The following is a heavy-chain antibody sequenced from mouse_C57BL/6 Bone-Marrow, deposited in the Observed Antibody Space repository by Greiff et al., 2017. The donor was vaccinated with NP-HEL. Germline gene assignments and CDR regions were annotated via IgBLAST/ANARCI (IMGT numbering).Heavy chain of an antibody. CDR2: ISSGSSSI. Sequence: EVQRVESGGGLVKPGGSLKLSCAASGFTFSDYGMHWVRQAPEKGLEWVAYISSGSSSIYYADTVKGRFTISRDNAKNTLFLQMTSLRSEDTAMYYCARDPTVEMDYWGQGTSVTVSS. CDR3: ARDPTVEMDY. V-gene: IGHV5-17*01. CDR1: GFTFSDYG. J-gene: IGHJ4*01. D-gene: IGHD1-1*01.